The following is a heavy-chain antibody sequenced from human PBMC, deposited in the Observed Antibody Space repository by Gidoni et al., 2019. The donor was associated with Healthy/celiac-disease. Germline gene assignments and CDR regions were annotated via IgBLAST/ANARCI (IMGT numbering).Heavy chain of an antibody. D-gene: IGHD3-22*01. J-gene: IGHJ4*02. V-gene: IGHV4-34*01. CDR2: INHSGST. Sequence: QVQLQQWGAGLLKPSETLSLTCAVYGGSFSGYYWSWIRQPPGKGLEWIGEINHSGSTNYNPSLKSRVTISVDTSKNQFSLKLSSVTAADTAVYYCARGEWYHYDSSGYVYWGQGTLVTVSS. CDR1: GGSFSGYY. CDR3: ARGEWYHYDSSGYVY.